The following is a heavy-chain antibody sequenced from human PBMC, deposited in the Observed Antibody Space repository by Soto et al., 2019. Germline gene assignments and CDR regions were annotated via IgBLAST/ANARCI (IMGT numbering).Heavy chain of an antibody. CDR3: ARGQQELVADDDGFDV. CDR2: VTPVFGTT. D-gene: IGHD6-13*01. V-gene: IGHV1-69*01. J-gene: IGHJ3*01. CDR1: EGTSSSHL. Sequence: QEILVQSGAEVKQPGSSVKVSCRASEGTSSSHLINWVRQAPGQVLEWMGGVTPVFGTTNIAQKVQGRVTTSADDSTNTAFMALSRLRSDDTAMYYCARGQQELVADDDGFDVWGQGTLVTVSS.